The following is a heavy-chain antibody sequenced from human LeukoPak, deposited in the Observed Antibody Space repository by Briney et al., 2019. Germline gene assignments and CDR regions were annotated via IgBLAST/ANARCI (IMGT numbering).Heavy chain of an antibody. D-gene: IGHD3-9*01. J-gene: IGHJ4*02. CDR1: GYTFTSYY. CDR2: INPSGGST. V-gene: IGHV1-46*01. CDR3: ARPRRGVRYFDWFFDY. Sequence: ASVKVSCKASGYTFTSYYMHWVRQAPGQGLEWMGIINPSGGSTSYAQKFQGRVTMTRDTSISTAYMELSRLRSDDTAVYYCARPRRGVRYFDWFFDYWGQGTLVTVSS.